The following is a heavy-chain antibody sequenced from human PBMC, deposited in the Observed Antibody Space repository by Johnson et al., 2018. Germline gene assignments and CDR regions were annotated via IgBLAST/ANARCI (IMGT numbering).Heavy chain of an antibody. CDR1: GFIFSSYW. CDR3: AREHTYRSSCLHLEYFQH. CDR2: IKQDGSEK. V-gene: IGHV3-7*01. J-gene: IGHJ1*01. Sequence: VQLVQSGGGLVQPGGSXRLSCAASGFIFSSYWMSWVRQAPGKGLAWVANIKQDGSEKYYVDSVESRFTISRDNAKNSLYLQMNSLRAEDTAVYYCAREHTYRSSCLHLEYFQHWGQGTLVTVSS. D-gene: IGHD6-13*01.